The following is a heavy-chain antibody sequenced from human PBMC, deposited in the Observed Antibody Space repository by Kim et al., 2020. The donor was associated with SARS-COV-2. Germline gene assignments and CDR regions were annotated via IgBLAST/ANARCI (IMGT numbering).Heavy chain of an antibody. J-gene: IGHJ3*02. CDR2: IYYSGSN. CDR1: GGSISSGGYY. CDR3: ARAQGRTIFGVVIVMKAFGI. Sequence: SETLSLTCTVSGGSISSGGYYWSWSRQHPGKGLEWIGYIYYSGSNYYNPSLKSRATISVDTTKNQFSLKLSSVEAADTAVYYCARAQGRTIFGVVIVMKAFGIWGQGKRDTVSS. D-gene: IGHD3-3*01. V-gene: IGHV4-31*03.